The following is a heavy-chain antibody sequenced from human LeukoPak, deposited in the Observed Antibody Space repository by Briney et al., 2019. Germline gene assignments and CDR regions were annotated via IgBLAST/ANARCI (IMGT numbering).Heavy chain of an antibody. V-gene: IGHV3-30*02. Sequence: GGSLRLSCAASGFTFSSYGMHWVRQAPGKGLEWVAFIRYDGSNKYYADSVKGRFTISRDNSKNTLYLQMNSLRAEDTAVYYCAKEPSRGPRAHLAEYFQHWGQGTLVTVSS. CDR3: AKEPSRGPRAHLAEYFQH. D-gene: IGHD3-10*01. CDR1: GFTFSSYG. CDR2: IRYDGSNK. J-gene: IGHJ1*01.